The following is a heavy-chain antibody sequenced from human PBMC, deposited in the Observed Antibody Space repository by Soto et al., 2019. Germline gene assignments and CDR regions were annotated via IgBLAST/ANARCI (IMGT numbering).Heavy chain of an antibody. CDR3: AREDSIIIPAVSDF. CDR1: GFAFNNYG. D-gene: IGHD2-2*01. J-gene: IGHJ4*02. Sequence: GGSLRLSCTVSGFAFNNYGINWARQAPGKGLEWVSSISKSDYTYYSDSVKGRFTISRDNAKNSVSLQMNTLRVEDTAVYYCAREDSIIIPAVSDFWGQGTLVTVSS. V-gene: IGHV3-21*01. CDR2: ISKSDYT.